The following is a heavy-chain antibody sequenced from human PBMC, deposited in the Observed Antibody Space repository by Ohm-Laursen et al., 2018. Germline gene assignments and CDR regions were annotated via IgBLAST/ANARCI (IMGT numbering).Heavy chain of an antibody. Sequence: ASVKVSCKTSGGTFSSYAISWVRQAPGQGLEWMGRIIPTLGIANYAQKFQGRVTIIADKSTSTAYMELHRLTSEDTAVYFCARDLQAAAAPDFWGQGTLVTVSS. CDR2: IIPTLGIA. D-gene: IGHD6-13*01. CDR3: ARDLQAAAAPDF. V-gene: IGHV1-69*04. J-gene: IGHJ4*02. CDR1: GGTFSSYA.